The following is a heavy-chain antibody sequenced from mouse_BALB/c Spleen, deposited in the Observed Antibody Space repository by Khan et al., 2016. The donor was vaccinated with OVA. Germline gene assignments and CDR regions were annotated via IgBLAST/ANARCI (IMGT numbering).Heavy chain of an antibody. Sequence: QVQLKESGADLAKPGASVKMSCKASGYTFTSYWMHWIKQRPGQGLEWIGYINPTSGYTDYNQKFKDKATLTADKSSSTAYMQLNSLTSDDSAVYYCARDRIDYWGQGTTLTVSS. CDR3: ARDRIDY. V-gene: IGHV1-7*01. CDR1: GYTFTSYW. J-gene: IGHJ2*01. CDR2: INPTSGYT.